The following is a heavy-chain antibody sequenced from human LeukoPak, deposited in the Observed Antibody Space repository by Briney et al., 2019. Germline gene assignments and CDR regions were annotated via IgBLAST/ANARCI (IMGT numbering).Heavy chain of an antibody. Sequence: RGSLRPSCVASGFTLSSYRMHWVRQAPGKGLVWVSRIKIDGSGTGYADSVKGRFTISRDNAKNTLYLQMNSLRADDTAVYYCARDSTVSDCDYWRQGTLVTVSS. CDR3: ARDSTVSDCDY. J-gene: IGHJ4*02. CDR2: IKIDGSGT. V-gene: IGHV3-74*01. CDR1: GFTLSSYR. D-gene: IGHD4-17*01.